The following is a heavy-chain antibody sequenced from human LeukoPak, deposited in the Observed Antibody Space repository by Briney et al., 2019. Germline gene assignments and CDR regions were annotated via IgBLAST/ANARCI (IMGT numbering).Heavy chain of an antibody. J-gene: IGHJ4*02. Sequence: ASVKVSCKASGSTFTSYDINWVRQATGQGLEWMGWMNPNSGNTGYAQKFQGRVTMTRNTSISTAYMELSSLRSEDTAVYYCARVIGNMVRGVILVYWGQGTLVTVSS. V-gene: IGHV1-8*01. CDR1: GSTFTSYD. D-gene: IGHD3-10*01. CDR3: ARVIGNMVRGVILVY. CDR2: MNPNSGNT.